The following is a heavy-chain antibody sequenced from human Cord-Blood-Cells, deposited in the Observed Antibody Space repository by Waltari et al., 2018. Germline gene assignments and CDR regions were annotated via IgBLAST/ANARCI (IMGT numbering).Heavy chain of an antibody. Sequence: QVQLVQSGAEVKKPGSSVKVSCKASGGTFSSYAISWVRQAPGQGLEWMGVIIPILGRATCAQKFQGRVTITADESTSTAYMELSSLRSEDTAVYYCARVGGSYYAFDIWGQGTMVTVSS. CDR2: IIPILGRA. D-gene: IGHD1-26*01. J-gene: IGHJ3*02. CDR1: GGTFSSYA. V-gene: IGHV1-69*11. CDR3: ARVGGSYYAFDI.